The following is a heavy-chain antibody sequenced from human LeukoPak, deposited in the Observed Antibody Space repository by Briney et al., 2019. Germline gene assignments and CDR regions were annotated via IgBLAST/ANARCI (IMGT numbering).Heavy chain of an antibody. D-gene: IGHD3-22*01. J-gene: IGHJ4*02. CDR3: ATLGDSSGYPGYYFDS. CDR2: IYPIDSDT. V-gene: IGHV5-51*01. CDR1: AYSSTSYW. Sequence: GEALKISCKGSAYSSTSYWIGWVRQMPGKRLEWMGIIYPIDSDTRYSPSFQVQVTISADKSISTAYLQWSSLKASDTAMYYCATLGDSSGYPGYYFDSWGQGTLVTVSS.